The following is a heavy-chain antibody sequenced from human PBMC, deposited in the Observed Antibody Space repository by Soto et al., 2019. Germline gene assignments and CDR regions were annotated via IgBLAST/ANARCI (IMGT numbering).Heavy chain of an antibody. D-gene: IGHD4-17*01. CDR1: GFTFSSYA. Sequence: EAQLLESGGGFVQPGGSLRLSCAASGFTFSSYAMAWVRQAPGKGLEWVSGITYIGGATFYADSVKGRFTISRDNVRITLYLQMNRLRVEDTAVYYCAKVSSLYGDYVPSSGLDDFWGQGTLVTVSS. CDR3: AKVSSLYGDYVPSSGLDDF. J-gene: IGHJ4*02. CDR2: ITYIGGAT. V-gene: IGHV3-23*01.